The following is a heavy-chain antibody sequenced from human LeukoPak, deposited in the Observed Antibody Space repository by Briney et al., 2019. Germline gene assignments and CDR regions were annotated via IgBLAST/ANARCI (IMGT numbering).Heavy chain of an antibody. Sequence: GGSLRLSCAASGFTFSSYAMHWVRQAPGKGLEWVAVISYDGSNKYYADSVKGRFTISRDNSKNTLYLQMNSLRAEDTAVYYCAKEGGSGSPAYYYYYYMDVWGKGTTVTVSS. V-gene: IGHV3-30*04. D-gene: IGHD3-10*01. J-gene: IGHJ6*03. CDR1: GFTFSSYA. CDR3: AKEGGSGSPAYYYYYYMDV. CDR2: ISYDGSNK.